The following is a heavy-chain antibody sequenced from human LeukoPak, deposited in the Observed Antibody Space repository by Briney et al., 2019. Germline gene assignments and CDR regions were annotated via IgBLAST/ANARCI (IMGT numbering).Heavy chain of an antibody. CDR2: IKHDGTEQ. V-gene: IGHV3-7*04. J-gene: IGHJ4*02. CDR1: GFIFSSHW. D-gene: IGHD6-13*01. CDR3: ARSHSRVGFDF. Sequence: GGSLRLSCAASGFIFSSHWMSWVRQAPGKGLEWVANIKHDGTEQYFVDSVKGRFTISRDNAKNSLFLQMNSLSAEDTAVYYCARSHSRVGFDFWGQGTLVTVSS.